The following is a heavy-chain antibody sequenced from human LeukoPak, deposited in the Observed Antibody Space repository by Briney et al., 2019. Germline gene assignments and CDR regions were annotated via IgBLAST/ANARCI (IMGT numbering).Heavy chain of an antibody. Sequence: GGSLRLSCEASGFTFSDYGMSWVRQSPGKGLEWVSGINWNGGATDYADSVKGRFTISRDNTKNSLYLRMNSLRAEDTALYFCATVARGGYYYYFYMDVWGKGATVTVSS. CDR2: INWNGGAT. CDR1: GFTFSDYG. D-gene: IGHD3-16*01. J-gene: IGHJ6*03. V-gene: IGHV3-20*04. CDR3: ATVARGGYYYYFYMDV.